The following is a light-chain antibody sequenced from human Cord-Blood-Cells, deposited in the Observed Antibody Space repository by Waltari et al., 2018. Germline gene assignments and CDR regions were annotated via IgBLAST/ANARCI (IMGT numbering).Light chain of an antibody. CDR3: MQALQTPYT. V-gene: IGKV2-28*01. Sequence: DIVMTQSPLSLPVTPGEPASISCRSSQSLLHSNGYNYLYWYLQKPGQSPQLLIYLGSNQASGVPDMFSGSGSGTDFTLKISRVEAEDVGVYYCMQALQTPYTFGQGTKLEIK. CDR1: QSLLHSNGYNY. J-gene: IGKJ2*01. CDR2: LGS.